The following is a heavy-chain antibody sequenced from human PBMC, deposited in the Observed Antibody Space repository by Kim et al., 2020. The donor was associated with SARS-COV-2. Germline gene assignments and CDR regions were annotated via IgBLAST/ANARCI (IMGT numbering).Heavy chain of an antibody. Sequence: GNTYRNPSLMSRVTVSVDTSKNPFSLSLSSVTAADTAVYYCATGNPYFTSWGQGILVTVSS. J-gene: IGHJ4*02. CDR3: ATGNPYFTS. V-gene: IGHV4-31*02. CDR2: GNT.